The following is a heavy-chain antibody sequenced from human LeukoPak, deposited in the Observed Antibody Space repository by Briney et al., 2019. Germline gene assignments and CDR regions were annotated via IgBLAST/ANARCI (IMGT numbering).Heavy chain of an antibody. Sequence: SETLSLTCAVYGGSFSGYYWSWIRQPPGKGLEWIGEINHSGSTNYNPSLKSRVTISVDTSKNQFTLKLSSVTAADTAVYYCARDHYDSGGYDYWGQGTLVTVSS. CDR1: GGSFSGYY. D-gene: IGHD3-22*01. V-gene: IGHV4-34*01. CDR2: INHSGST. CDR3: ARDHYDSGGYDY. J-gene: IGHJ4*02.